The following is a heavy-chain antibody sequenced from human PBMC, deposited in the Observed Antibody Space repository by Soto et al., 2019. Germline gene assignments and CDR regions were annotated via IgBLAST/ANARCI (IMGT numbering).Heavy chain of an antibody. D-gene: IGHD4-17*01. J-gene: IGHJ4*02. V-gene: IGHV3-66*01. CDR2: IYSGGNT. Sequence: DVQLVESGGGLVLRGESLRLSCAASGFTVGSAYMSWVRQAPGKGLEWVAGIYSGGNTYYADSVKGRFTISRDTSKNRLYLQMNSLRAEDAAIYYCARDPWVGDFGDYWGQGTLVTVSS. CDR1: GFTVGSAY. CDR3: ARDPWVGDFGDY.